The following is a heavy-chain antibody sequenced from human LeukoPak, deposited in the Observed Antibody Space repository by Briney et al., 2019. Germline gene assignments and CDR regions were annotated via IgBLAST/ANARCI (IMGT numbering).Heavy chain of an antibody. CDR2: ISGSGGST. V-gene: IGHV3-23*01. J-gene: IGHJ4*02. Sequence: GGSLRLSRAASGFTFSSYAMSWVRQAPGKGLEWVSAISGSGGSTYYADSVKGRFTISRDNSKNTLYLQMNSLRAEDTAVYYCAKGVRGYCSGGSCYCDYWGQGTLVTVSS. CDR3: AKGVRGYCSGGSCYCDY. D-gene: IGHD2-15*01. CDR1: GFTFSSYA.